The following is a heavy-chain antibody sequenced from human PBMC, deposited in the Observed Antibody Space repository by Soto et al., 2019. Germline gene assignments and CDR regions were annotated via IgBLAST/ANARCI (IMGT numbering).Heavy chain of an antibody. CDR1: GGSISSSNW. V-gene: IGHV4-4*02. CDR3: ARDRQLLWFGELLSDYYYYGMDV. J-gene: IGHJ6*02. Sequence: SATLAITCAVSGGSISSSNWWSWVRQPPWKWLEWIGEIYHSGSTNYNPSLKSRVTISVDKSKNQFSLKLSSVTAADTAVYYCARDRQLLWFGELLSDYYYYGMDVWGQGTTVTVSS. D-gene: IGHD3-10*01. CDR2: IYHSGST.